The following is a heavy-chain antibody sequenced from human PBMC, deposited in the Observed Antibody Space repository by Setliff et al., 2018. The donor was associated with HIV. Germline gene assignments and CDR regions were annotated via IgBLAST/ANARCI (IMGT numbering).Heavy chain of an antibody. V-gene: IGHV3-7*01. CDR1: GFTFSSYW. J-gene: IGHJ4*02. CDR2: IKTDGSEK. CDR3: ARLRINDY. Sequence: GGSLRLSCAASGFTFSSYWMSWVRQAPGKGPEWVANIKTDGSEKFYVDSVKGRFTISRDNAKNSLYLQMNSLRGEDTAVYYCARLRINDYWGQGTPVTVSS.